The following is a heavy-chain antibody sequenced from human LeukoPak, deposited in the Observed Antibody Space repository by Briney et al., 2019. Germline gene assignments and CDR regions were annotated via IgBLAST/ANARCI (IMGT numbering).Heavy chain of an antibody. D-gene: IGHD4-17*01. V-gene: IGHV4-59*11. CDR3: ARDLVTVTKGFDI. Sequence: SETLSLTCAVSADSFSSHYWTWIRQPPGKGLEWIGYISYIGHTNYNPSLKSRVTISIDTSKNQFSLKLSSVTAADTAVYYCARDLVTVTKGFDIWGQGTMVSVSS. CDR2: ISYIGHT. CDR1: ADSFSSHY. J-gene: IGHJ3*02.